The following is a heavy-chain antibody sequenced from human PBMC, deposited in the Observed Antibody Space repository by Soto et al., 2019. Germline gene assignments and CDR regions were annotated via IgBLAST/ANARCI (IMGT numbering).Heavy chain of an antibody. V-gene: IGHV4-61*01. CDR1: GGSVNNGNYY. CDR3: ARDLRVAPGRYGLLNWFDP. CDR2: VYYTGST. Sequence: SETLSLTCTVSGGSVNNGNYYWSWIRQPPGKELEWIGYVYYTGSTYSNPSLKSRLTLTIDTSKNQFSLNLTSVTAADTAVYYCARDLRVAPGRYGLLNWFDPWGQGALVTVSS. D-gene: IGHD2-21*01. J-gene: IGHJ5*02.